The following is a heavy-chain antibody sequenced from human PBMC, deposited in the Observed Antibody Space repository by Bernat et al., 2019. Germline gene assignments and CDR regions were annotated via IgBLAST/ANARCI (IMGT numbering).Heavy chain of an antibody. V-gene: IGHV3-23*04. CDR2: ISGSGGST. Sequence: VQLVESGGGVVQPGRSLRLSCTASGFTFSSYAMSWVRQAPGKGLEWVSAISGSGGSTDYADSVKGRFTISRDNSKNTLYLQMNSLRAEDTAVYYCAKDQSHYYYYGMDVWGQGTTVTVSS. J-gene: IGHJ6*02. CDR1: GFTFSSYA. CDR3: AKDQSHYYYYGMDV.